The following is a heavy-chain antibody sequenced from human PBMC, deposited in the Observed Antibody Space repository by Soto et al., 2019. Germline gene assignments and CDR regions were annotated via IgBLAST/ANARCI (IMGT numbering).Heavy chain of an antibody. D-gene: IGHD3-3*01. J-gene: IGHJ6*02. V-gene: IGHV3-23*01. CDR2: ISGSGAGT. CDR3: AKGPTVFGAVISFDYYYGMYV. Sequence: GASVKVSCKASGYTFTGYYMHWVRQAPGRGLEWVSGISGSGAGTYYADSVKGRFTISRDNSKNTLYLQMSGLRAEDAAVYYCAKGPTVFGAVISFDYYYGMYVWGQGTPVTVSS. CDR1: GYTFTGYY.